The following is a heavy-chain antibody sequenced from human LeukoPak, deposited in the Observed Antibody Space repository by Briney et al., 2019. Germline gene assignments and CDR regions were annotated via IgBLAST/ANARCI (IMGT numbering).Heavy chain of an antibody. CDR2: IKQDGSET. CDR1: EFTFSHHW. CDR3: ARGPILRHFDYYMDV. D-gene: IGHD3-9*01. J-gene: IGHJ6*03. Sequence: GGSLRLSCAASEFTFSHHWMTWVRQAPGKGLELVANIKQDGSETYYVDSVKGRFTISRDNAKNSLDMQMNSLGAEDTAVYYCARGPILRHFDYYMDVWGKGTTVIISS. V-gene: IGHV3-7*01.